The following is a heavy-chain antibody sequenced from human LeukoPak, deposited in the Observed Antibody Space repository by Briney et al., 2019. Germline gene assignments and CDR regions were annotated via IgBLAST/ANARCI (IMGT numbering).Heavy chain of an antibody. CDR3: ATEYGSSWTYWYFDL. CDR2: IYTSGST. V-gene: IGHV4-61*02. CDR1: SDSMSSGSYY. Sequence: SQTLSLTCTVSSDSMSSGSYYWSWVRQPAGKGLEWIGRIYTSGSTKYNPSLKSRVSMSVDTSKNQFSLKLTSVTAADTAVYYCATEYGSSWTYWYFDLWGRGTLATVSS. D-gene: IGHD6-13*01. J-gene: IGHJ2*01.